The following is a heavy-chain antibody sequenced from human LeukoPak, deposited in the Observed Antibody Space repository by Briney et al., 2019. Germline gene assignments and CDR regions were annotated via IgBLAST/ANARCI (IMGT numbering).Heavy chain of an antibody. CDR3: ARAPYYYDSSGCRAPFDY. Sequence: ASVKVSCKASGYTFTSYYMHWVRQAPGQGLEWMGIINPSGGSTSYAQKFQGRVTMTRDTSTSTVYMELSSLRSEDTAVYYCARAPYYYDSSGCRAPFDYWGQGTLVTVSS. CDR1: GYTFTSYY. J-gene: IGHJ4*02. D-gene: IGHD3-22*01. CDR2: INPSGGST. V-gene: IGHV1-46*01.